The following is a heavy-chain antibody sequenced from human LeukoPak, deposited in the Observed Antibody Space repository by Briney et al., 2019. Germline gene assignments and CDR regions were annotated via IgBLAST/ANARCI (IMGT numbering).Heavy chain of an antibody. J-gene: IGHJ6*02. CDR3: TRGLIQLWLHNGMDV. Sequence: PGGSLRLSCTASGFTIGDHAMSWVRQAPGKGLEWVGFIRSKAYGGTIEYAASVKGRFTISRDDSTSIAYLRMNSLKTEDTAVYYCTRGLIQLWLHNGMDVWGQGTTVTVSS. D-gene: IGHD5-18*01. CDR2: IRSKAYGGTI. CDR1: GFTIGDHA. V-gene: IGHV3-49*04.